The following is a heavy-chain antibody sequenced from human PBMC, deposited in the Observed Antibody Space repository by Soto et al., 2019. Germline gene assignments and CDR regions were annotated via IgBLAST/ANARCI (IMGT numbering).Heavy chain of an antibody. CDR2: MDPITGGT. J-gene: IGHJ6*02. CDR3: ARGRDAASHFYSHQEMDV. Sequence: GASVKVSCKASGYNLGAYYTYCVRQAPGLGLEWVGLMDPITGGTDYEERLRDRVTMTRDTSINTAYMELRRLRSDDTAIYFCARGRDAASHFYSHQEMDVWGQGNTFTVSS. V-gene: IGHV1-2*02. D-gene: IGHD2-15*01. CDR1: GYNLGAYY.